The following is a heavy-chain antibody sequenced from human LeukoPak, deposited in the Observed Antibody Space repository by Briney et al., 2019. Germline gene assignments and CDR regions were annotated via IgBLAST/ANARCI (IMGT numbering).Heavy chain of an antibody. CDR2: IYSDGEST. CDR1: GLAVSSTY. J-gene: IGHJ4*02. Sequence: GGSLRLSCAASGLAVSSTYMSWVRQAPGKGLEWVSVIYSDGESTYYAASVKGRFTISRDNFKNTLSLQLNSLRAEDTAVYYCARRVTYYDSSGYQSVYFDYWGQGTLVTVSS. V-gene: IGHV3-66*01. CDR3: ARRVTYYDSSGYQSVYFDY. D-gene: IGHD3-22*01.